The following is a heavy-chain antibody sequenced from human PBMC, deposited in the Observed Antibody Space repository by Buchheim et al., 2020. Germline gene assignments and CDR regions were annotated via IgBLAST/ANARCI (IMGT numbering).Heavy chain of an antibody. D-gene: IGHD6-13*01. V-gene: IGHV3-7*01. J-gene: IGHJ5*02. CDR1: GFTFTTYW. CDR2: INQYGSEI. CDR3: TRESCCQHLRDNYFDP. Sequence: EVQLVESGGGLVQAGGSLRLSCAASGFTFTTYWMSWVRQSPGKGLEWVANINQYGSEIYYGESVKGRFTISRDNAKNSVYLQMNSLRAEDTAMYYCTRESCCQHLRDNYFDPWGRGIL.